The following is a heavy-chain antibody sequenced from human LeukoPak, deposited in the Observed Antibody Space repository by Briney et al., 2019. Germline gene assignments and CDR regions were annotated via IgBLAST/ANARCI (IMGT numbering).Heavy chain of an antibody. CDR3: ARLYGDYALDAFDI. CDR1: GFTVSSNY. J-gene: IGHJ3*02. Sequence: GGSLRLSCAASGFTVSSNYMSWFRQAPGKGLEWVSVIYSGGSTYYADSVKGRFTISRDNSKNTLYLQMNSLRAEDTAVYYCARLYGDYALDAFDIWGQGTMVTVSS. V-gene: IGHV3-53*01. CDR2: IYSGGST. D-gene: IGHD4-17*01.